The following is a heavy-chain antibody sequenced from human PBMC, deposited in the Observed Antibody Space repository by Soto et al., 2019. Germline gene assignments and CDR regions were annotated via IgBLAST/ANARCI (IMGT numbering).Heavy chain of an antibody. CDR3: ASALGIAAAGD. Sequence: ESGGGVVQPGRSLRLSCAASGFTFSSYAMHWVRQAPGKGLEWVAVISYDGSNKYYADSVKGRFTISRDNSKNTLYLQMNSLRAEDTAVYYCASALGIAAAGDWGQGTLVTVSS. D-gene: IGHD6-13*01. CDR2: ISYDGSNK. CDR1: GFTFSSYA. V-gene: IGHV3-30-3*01. J-gene: IGHJ4*02.